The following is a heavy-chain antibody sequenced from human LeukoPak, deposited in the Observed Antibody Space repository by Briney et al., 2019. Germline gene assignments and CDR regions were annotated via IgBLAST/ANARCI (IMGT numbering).Heavy chain of an antibody. V-gene: IGHV4-59*08. CDR2: ISYSGSV. CDR1: RGSISNDY. CDR3: ARVHYGSEGLSNLYDP. Sequence: SETLSLTCTVSRGSISNDYWTWIRQPPGKGLEWIGYISYSGSVNYNPSLKTRVTMSLDTSRNQFSVNLKSVTAADTAIYYCARVHYGSEGLSNLYDPWGRGTRVTVSS. J-gene: IGHJ5*02. D-gene: IGHD3-10*01.